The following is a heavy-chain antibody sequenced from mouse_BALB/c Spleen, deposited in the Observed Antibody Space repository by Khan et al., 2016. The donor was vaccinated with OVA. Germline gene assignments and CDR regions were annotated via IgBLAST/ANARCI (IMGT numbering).Heavy chain of an antibody. V-gene: IGHV1S56*01. D-gene: IGHD2-1*01. J-gene: IGHJ3*01. CDR1: GYTFTSYY. CDR2: IYPGNINP. CDR3: AREGYYGNNRAWFAY. Sequence: QVQLKQSGPELVKPGTSVRISCKASGYTFTSYYLYWVKQRPGQGLEWIGWIYPGNINPEYNEKFKGKATLTADKSSSTSYMHLTSLTSEDSAVYFCAREGYYGNNRAWFAYWGQGTLVTVSA.